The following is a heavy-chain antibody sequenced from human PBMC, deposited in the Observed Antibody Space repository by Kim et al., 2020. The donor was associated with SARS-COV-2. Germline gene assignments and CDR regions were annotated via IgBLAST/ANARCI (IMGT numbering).Heavy chain of an antibody. CDR1: GFTFSSYA. CDR2: ISGSGGST. Sequence: GGSLRLSCAASGFTFSSYAMSWVRQAPGKGLEWVSAISGSGGSTYYADSVKGRFTISRDNSKNTLYLQMNSLRAEDTAVYYCAKAFRPAAIDTAMVWNYYYGMDVWGQGTTVTVSS. V-gene: IGHV3-23*01. CDR3: AKAFRPAAIDTAMVWNYYYGMDV. D-gene: IGHD5-18*01. J-gene: IGHJ6*02.